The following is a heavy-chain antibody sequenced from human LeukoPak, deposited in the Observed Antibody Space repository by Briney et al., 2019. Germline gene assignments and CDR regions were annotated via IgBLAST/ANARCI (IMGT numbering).Heavy chain of an antibody. J-gene: IGHJ5*02. CDR3: ARGVPPCFDP. Sequence: GGSLRLSCADSGFTFSSYAMKRVRQAPGKGLERVAVIWYDGSNKYYADSVKGRFTISRDNSKNTLYLQMNSLRAEDTAVYYCARGVPPCFDPWGQGTLVTVSS. V-gene: IGHV3-33*08. CDR1: GFTFSSYA. CDR2: IWYDGSNK. D-gene: IGHD3-10*01.